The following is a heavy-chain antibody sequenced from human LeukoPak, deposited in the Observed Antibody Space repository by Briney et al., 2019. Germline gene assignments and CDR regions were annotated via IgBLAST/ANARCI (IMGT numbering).Heavy chain of an antibody. CDR1: GYTLTELS. Sequence: ASVKVSCKVSGYTLTELSMHWVRPAPGKGLEWMGGFDPEDGETIYAQKFQGRVTMTEDTSTDTAYMELSSLRSEDTAVYYCATGWANPGGSYAFSARYWGQGTLVTVSS. J-gene: IGHJ4*02. V-gene: IGHV1-24*01. CDR2: FDPEDGET. CDR3: ATGWANPGGSYAFSARY. D-gene: IGHD3-16*01.